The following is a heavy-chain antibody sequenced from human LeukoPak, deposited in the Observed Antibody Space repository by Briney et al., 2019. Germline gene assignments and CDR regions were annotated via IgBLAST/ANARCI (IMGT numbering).Heavy chain of an antibody. V-gene: IGHV1-8*01. D-gene: IGHD7-27*01. CDR2: MSPNSGDT. Sequence: ASVKVSFKASGYTFTSYDFNWVRQATGQRPEWMGWMSPNSGDTGYAQKFQDRVTMTRNTSISTAYMELSSLRSDDTAVYYCARGPPNWGYDYWGPGTLVTVSS. CDR3: ARGPPNWGYDY. CDR1: GYTFTSYD. J-gene: IGHJ4*02.